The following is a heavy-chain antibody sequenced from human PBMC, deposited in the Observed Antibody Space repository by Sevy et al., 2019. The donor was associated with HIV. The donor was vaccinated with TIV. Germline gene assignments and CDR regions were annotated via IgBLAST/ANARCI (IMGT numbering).Heavy chain of an antibody. CDR1: GFTFSSYW. D-gene: IGHD6-19*01. CDR2: ISGDSRRL. Sequence: GGSLRLSCAASGFTFSSYWMSWVRQAPGKGLEWVSGISGDSRRLHYADSVKGRFTISRDNSKNTLYLQMSSLRSEDTAVYYCTKERSSGWPFDYWGQGTLVTVSS. J-gene: IGHJ4*02. CDR3: TKERSSGWPFDY. V-gene: IGHV3-23*01.